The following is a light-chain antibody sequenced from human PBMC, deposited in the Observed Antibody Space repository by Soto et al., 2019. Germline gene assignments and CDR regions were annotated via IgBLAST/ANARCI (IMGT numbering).Light chain of an antibody. V-gene: IGLV1-44*01. CDR3: AAWDDSLNGWV. CDR1: SSNIGSNT. CDR2: DNN. J-gene: IGLJ3*02. Sequence: QAVVTQPPSASGTPGQRVTISCSGSSSNIGSNTVNWYQQLPGTAPKLLIYDNNHRPSGVPDRFSGSKSGTSASLAISGLQSEPEADYYCAAWDDSLNGWVFGGGTKVTVL.